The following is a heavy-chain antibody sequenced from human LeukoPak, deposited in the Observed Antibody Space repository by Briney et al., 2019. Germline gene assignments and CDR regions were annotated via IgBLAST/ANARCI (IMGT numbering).Heavy chain of an antibody. V-gene: IGHV3-49*03. CDR3: TRDDAELRGRCYYDSSGYYNGPDGY. D-gene: IGHD3-22*01. J-gene: IGHJ4*02. CDR1: GFTFGDYA. Sequence: GGSLRLSCTASGFTFGDYAMSWFRQAPGKGLEWVGFIRSKAYGGTTEYAASVKGRFTISRDDSKSIAYLQMNSLKTEDTAVYYCTRDDAELRGRCYYDSSGYYNGPDGYWGQGTLVTVSS. CDR2: IRSKAYGGTT.